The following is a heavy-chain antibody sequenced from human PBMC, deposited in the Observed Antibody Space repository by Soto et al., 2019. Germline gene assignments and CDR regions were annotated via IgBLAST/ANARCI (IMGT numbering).Heavy chain of an antibody. J-gene: IGHJ6*02. V-gene: IGHV3-15*07. CDR1: GLPISNAW. Sequence: EVQLVESGGGFIQPGGSLRLSCAASGLPISNAWMNWVRQAPGKGLEWVGRITTKTEGGPTDYAAAVKGRFTVSRDDSKNTLYLQMNSLKTEDTAVYYCTTGSVEGVWGQGTTVTVSS. CDR2: ITTKTEGGPT. CDR3: TTGSVEGV. D-gene: IGHD2-15*01.